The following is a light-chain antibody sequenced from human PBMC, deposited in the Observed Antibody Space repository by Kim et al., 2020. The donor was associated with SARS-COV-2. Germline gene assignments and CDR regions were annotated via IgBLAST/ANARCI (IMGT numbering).Light chain of an antibody. CDR1: QSVDSY. V-gene: IGKV3-15*01. CDR2: DAF. CDR3: QQYKSWLYT. J-gene: IGKJ2*01. Sequence: SVSAGGRATLSCRASQSVDSYLAWYQQKPGQAPRLLIHDAFTRGTGIPARFSGSGSGTEFTLTISSLQPEDFGVYYCQQYKSWLYTFGQGTKLEI.